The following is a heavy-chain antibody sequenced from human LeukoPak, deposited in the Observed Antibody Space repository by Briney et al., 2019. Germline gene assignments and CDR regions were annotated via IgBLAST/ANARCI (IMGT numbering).Heavy chain of an antibody. CDR1: GFTYSSYS. J-gene: IGHJ4*02. CDR3: ARGIYYDSSGYFDY. CDR2: ISSRSSTI. D-gene: IGHD3-22*01. V-gene: IGHV3-48*02. Sequence: GGSLRLSCAASGFTYSSYSMNWVRRAPGKGLEWVAYISSRSSTIYHADSVKGRFTISRDNAKNSLYLQMNSLRDEDTAVYYCARGIYYDSSGYFDYWGQGTLVTVSS.